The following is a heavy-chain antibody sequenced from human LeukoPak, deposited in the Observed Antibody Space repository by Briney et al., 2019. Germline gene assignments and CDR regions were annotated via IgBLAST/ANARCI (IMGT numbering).Heavy chain of an antibody. V-gene: IGHV3-21*01. Sequence: GGSLRLSCAASGFTFSSYAMSWVRQAPGKGLEWVSSISSSSSYIYYADSVKGRFTISRDNAKNSLYLQMNSLRAEDTAVYYCARVFSYGSGSRYFDYWGQGTLVTVSS. D-gene: IGHD3-10*01. CDR2: ISSSSSYI. CDR3: ARVFSYGSGSRYFDY. CDR1: GFTFSSYA. J-gene: IGHJ4*02.